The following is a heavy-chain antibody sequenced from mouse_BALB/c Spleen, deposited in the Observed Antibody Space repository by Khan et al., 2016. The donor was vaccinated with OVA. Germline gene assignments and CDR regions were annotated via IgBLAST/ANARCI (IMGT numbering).Heavy chain of an antibody. D-gene: IGHD3-3*01. J-gene: IGHJ3*01. CDR1: GYSFTTYY. CDR2: IDPFNGGN. Sequence: VQLQQSGPELMKPGASVKISCKASGYSFTTYYMHWVKQSHGKSLEWIGYIDPFNGGNDYNQKFKGKATLTVDKSSSTAYMHLSSLTSEDSAVYYCARRTFDYWGQGTLVTVSA. V-gene: IGHV1-34*01. CDR3: ARRTFDY.